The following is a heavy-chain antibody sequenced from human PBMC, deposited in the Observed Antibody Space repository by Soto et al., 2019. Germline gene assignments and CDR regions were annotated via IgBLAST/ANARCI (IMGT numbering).Heavy chain of an antibody. J-gene: IGHJ5*02. CDR1: GYTLTELS. Sequence: GASVKVSCKVSGYTLTELSMHWVRQAPGKGLEWMGGFDPEDGETIYAQKFQGRVTMTEDTSTDTAYMELSSLRSEDTAVYYCATGVYGIVGARFDPWGQGTLVTVSS. CDR2: FDPEDGET. D-gene: IGHD1-26*01. CDR3: ATGVYGIVGARFDP. V-gene: IGHV1-24*01.